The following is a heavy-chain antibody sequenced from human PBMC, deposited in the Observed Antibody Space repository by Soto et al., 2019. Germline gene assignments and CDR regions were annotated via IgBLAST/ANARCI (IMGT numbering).Heavy chain of an antibody. CDR1: GFTFSSYA. CDR2: IRSKAYGGTT. CDR3: TSRKTTSVYYYYYYGMDV. J-gene: IGHJ6*02. D-gene: IGHD1-1*01. Sequence: PGGSLRLSCAAFGFTFSSYAMSWVRQAPGKGLEWVGFIRSKAYGGTTEYAASVKGRFTISRDDSKSIAYLQMNSLKTEDTAVYYCTSRKTTSVYYYYYYGMDVWGQGTTVTVSS. V-gene: IGHV3-49*04.